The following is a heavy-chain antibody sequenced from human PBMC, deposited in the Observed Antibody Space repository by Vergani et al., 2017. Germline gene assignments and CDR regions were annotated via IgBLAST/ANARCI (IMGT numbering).Heavy chain of an antibody. V-gene: IGHV3-23*01. CDR1: GFTFSSYA. J-gene: IGHJ5*02. CDR2: ISGSGGST. CDR3: AKDTPHRQYCSSTSCYVWFDP. Sequence: EVQLLESGGGLVQPGGSLRLSCAASGFTFSSYAMSWVRQAPGKGLEWVSAISGSGGSTYYADSVKGRFTISRDNSKNTLYLQMNSLRAEDTAVYYCAKDTPHRQYCSSTSCYVWFDPWGQGTLVTVSS. D-gene: IGHD2-2*01.